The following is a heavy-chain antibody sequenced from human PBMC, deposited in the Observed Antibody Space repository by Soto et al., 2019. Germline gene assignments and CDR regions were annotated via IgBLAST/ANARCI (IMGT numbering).Heavy chain of an antibody. CDR2: ISGHGDAT. V-gene: IGHV3-23*01. J-gene: IGHJ4*02. D-gene: IGHD3-10*01. CDR3: VNSRVSMVRGLIIIPNY. Sequence: EVQLLESGGGLVQPGGSLRLSCAASGFPFTGYAMSWVRQPPGKGLEWVSAISGHGDATFYADSVKGRFTISRDNSKNTLYLHMNSLRAEDTALYYCVNSRVSMVRGLIIIPNYWGQGTLVTVSS. CDR1: GFPFTGYA.